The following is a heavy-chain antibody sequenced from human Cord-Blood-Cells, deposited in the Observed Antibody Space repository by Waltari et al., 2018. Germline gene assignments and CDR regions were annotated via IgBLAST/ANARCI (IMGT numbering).Heavy chain of an antibody. J-gene: IGHJ4*02. CDR2: INPNSGGT. CDR1: GYTFTGYY. Sequence: QVQLVQSGAEVKKPGASVKVSCTASGYTFTGYYMHWVRQAPGQGLEWMGWINPNSGGTNYAQQFQGRVTMTRDTSISTAYMELSRLRSDDTAVYYCASSFLEWLFWGQGTLVTVSS. D-gene: IGHD3-3*01. CDR3: ASSFLEWLF. V-gene: IGHV1-2*02.